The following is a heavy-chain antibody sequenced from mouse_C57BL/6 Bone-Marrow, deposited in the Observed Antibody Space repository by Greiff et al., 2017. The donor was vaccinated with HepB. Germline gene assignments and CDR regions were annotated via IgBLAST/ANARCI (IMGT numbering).Heavy chain of an antibody. Sequence: QVHVKQPGTELVKPGASVKLSCKASGYTFTSYWMHWVEQRPGQGLEWIGNINPSNGGTNYNEKFKSKATLTVDKSSSTAYMQLSSLTSEDSAVYYCARSIYYDYDDAMDYWGQGTSVTVSS. D-gene: IGHD2-4*01. CDR2: INPSNGGT. J-gene: IGHJ4*01. CDR1: GYTFTSYW. CDR3: ARSIYYDYDDAMDY. V-gene: IGHV1-53*01.